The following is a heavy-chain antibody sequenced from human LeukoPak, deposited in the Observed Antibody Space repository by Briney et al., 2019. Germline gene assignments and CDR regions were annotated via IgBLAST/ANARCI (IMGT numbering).Heavy chain of an antibody. D-gene: IGHD2-2*01. CDR2: IYTSGST. CDR1: GGSISSYY. J-gene: IGHJ6*03. V-gene: IGHV4-4*07. CDR3: ARSHSSTSCYPLYNYYYYYMDV. Sequence: ASETLSLTCTVSGGSISSYYWSWIRQPAGKGLEWIGRIYTSGSTNYNPSLKSRVTMSVDTSKNQFSLKLSSVTAEDTAVYYCARSHSSTSCYPLYNYYYYYMDVWGKGTTVTVSS.